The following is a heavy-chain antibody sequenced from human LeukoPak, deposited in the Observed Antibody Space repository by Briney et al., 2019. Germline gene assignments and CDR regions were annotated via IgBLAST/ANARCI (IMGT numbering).Heavy chain of an antibody. J-gene: IGHJ3*02. V-gene: IGHV4-30-4*01. D-gene: IGHD3-9*01. CDR2: IYYSGST. CDR1: GGSISSGDYY. CDR3: ARDYYDILTGYYPGAFDI. Sequence: SQTLSLTCTVSGGSISSGDYYWSWIRQPPGKGLEWIGYIYYSGSTYYNPSLKSRLIISVDTSRNRFSLKLSSVTAADTAVYYCARDYYDILTGYYPGAFDIWGPGTMVTVSS.